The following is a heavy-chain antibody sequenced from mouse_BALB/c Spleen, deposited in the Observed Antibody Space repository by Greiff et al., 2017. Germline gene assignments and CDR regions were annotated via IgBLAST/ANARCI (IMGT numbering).Heavy chain of an antibody. CDR2: INPYNDGT. J-gene: IGHJ3*01. V-gene: IGHV1-14*01. CDR1: GYTFTSYV. Sequence: VQLQQSGPELVKPGASVNMSCKASGYTFTSYVMHWVKQKPGQGLEWIGYINPYNDGTKYNEKFKGKATLTSDKSSSTAYMELSSLTSEDSAVYYCALDSSGYGFAYWGQGTLVTVSA. D-gene: IGHD3-2*01. CDR3: ALDSSGYGFAY.